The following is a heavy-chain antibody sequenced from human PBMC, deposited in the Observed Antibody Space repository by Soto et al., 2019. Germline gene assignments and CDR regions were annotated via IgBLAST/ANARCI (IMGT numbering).Heavy chain of an antibody. CDR1: GFTFSSYA. CDR2: ISGSGGST. D-gene: IGHD3-22*01. V-gene: IGHV3-23*01. CDR3: AKAGSGYSYYYYGMDV. Sequence: EVQLLESGGGLVQPGGSLRLSCAASGFTFSSYAMSWVRQAPGKGLEWVSAISGSGGSTYYADSVKGRFTISRDNSKNTLYLQMNSLRAEDTAVYYCAKAGSGYSYYYYGMDVWGQGTTVTVSS. J-gene: IGHJ6*02.